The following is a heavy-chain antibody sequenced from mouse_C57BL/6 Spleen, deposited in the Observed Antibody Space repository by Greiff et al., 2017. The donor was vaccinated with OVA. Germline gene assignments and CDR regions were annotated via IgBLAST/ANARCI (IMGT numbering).Heavy chain of an antibody. J-gene: IGHJ2*01. V-gene: IGHV3-6*01. CDR1: GYSITSGYY. CDR3: ARDARPDLLDY. D-gene: IGHD2-1*01. Sequence: EVQLVESGPGLVKPSQSLSLTCSVTGYSITSGYYWNWIRQFPGNKLEWMGYISYDGSNNYNPSLKNRISITRDTSKNQFFLKLNSVTTEDTATYYCARDARPDLLDYWGQGTTLTVSS. CDR2: ISYDGSN.